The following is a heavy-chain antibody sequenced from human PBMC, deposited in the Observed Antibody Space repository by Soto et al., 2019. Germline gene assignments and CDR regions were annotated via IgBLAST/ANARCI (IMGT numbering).Heavy chain of an antibody. CDR2: IYYSGST. D-gene: IGHD3-22*01. CDR1: GGSFSGYY. Sequence: PSETLSLTCAVYGGSFSGYYWSWIRQPPGKGLEWIGYIYYSGSTSYNPSLKSRLTISVDTSKNQFSLRLTSVTAADTAVYYCAREDSSGYEFFAYWGQGTLVPVSS. V-gene: IGHV4-59*01. CDR3: AREDSSGYEFFAY. J-gene: IGHJ4*02.